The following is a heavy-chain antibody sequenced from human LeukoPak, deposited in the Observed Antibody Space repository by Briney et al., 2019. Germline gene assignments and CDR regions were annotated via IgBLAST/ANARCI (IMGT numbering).Heavy chain of an antibody. CDR3: AKGTMVRGDAPTWFDP. D-gene: IGHD3-10*01. V-gene: IGHV3-7*03. Sequence: PGGSLRLSCTASGFTLSTYWMSWVRQAPGKGLEWVANIDQDASDRNYVGSVKGRFTISRDDAKNSLYLQMNSLRAEDTAVYYCAKGTMVRGDAPTWFDPWGQGTLVTVSS. J-gene: IGHJ5*02. CDR2: IDQDASDR. CDR1: GFTLSTYW.